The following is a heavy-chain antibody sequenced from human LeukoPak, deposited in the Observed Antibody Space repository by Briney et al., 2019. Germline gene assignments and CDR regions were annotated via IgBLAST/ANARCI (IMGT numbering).Heavy chain of an antibody. J-gene: IGHJ4*02. CDR3: ARDYCSGGSCFELDY. D-gene: IGHD2-15*01. Sequence: PSETLSLTCAVSGGSISSSNWWSWVRQPPGKGLEWIGEIYHSGSTNYNPSLKSRVTISVDKSKNQFSLKLSSVTAADTAVYYCARDYCSGGSCFELDYWGQGTLVTVSS. V-gene: IGHV4-4*02. CDR2: IYHSGST. CDR1: GGSISSSNW.